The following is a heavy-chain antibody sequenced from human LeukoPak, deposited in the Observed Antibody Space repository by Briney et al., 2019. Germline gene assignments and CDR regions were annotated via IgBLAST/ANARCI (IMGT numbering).Heavy chain of an antibody. V-gene: IGHV3-53*01. J-gene: IGHJ3*02. D-gene: IGHD6-6*01. CDR2: IYSDGST. CDR3: ARGDYHSSSALGDAFDI. CDR1: GFTFSSNY. Sequence: PGGSLRLSCAASGFTFSSNYMSWVRQAPGKGLEWVSVIYSDGSTYYADSVKGRFTISRDNSKNTLYLQMNSLRAEDTAVYYCARGDYHSSSALGDAFDIWGQGTMVTVSS.